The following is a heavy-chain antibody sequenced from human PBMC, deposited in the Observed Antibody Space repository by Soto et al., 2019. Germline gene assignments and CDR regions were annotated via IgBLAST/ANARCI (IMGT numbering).Heavy chain of an antibody. CDR1: GFIVSTNH. Sequence: EVQLVESGGGLVQPGGSLRLSCAASGFIVSTNHVNWVRKAPGEGLVWVSVIISGGDTFYADSVKGRFTISRDNSKSTVYLQMNSLRAGDTAMYYWANGIVEAVSAAYYWCQGTLATCSS. CDR3: ANGIVEAVSAAYY. CDR2: IISGGDT. J-gene: IGHJ4*02. V-gene: IGHV3-66*01. D-gene: IGHD3-22*01.